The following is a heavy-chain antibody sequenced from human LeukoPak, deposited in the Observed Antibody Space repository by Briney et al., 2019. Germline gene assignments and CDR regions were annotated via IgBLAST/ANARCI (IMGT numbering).Heavy chain of an antibody. V-gene: IGHV4-34*01. CDR1: GGSFSGYY. CDR3: ASKHYYDSSGLIRLDY. Sequence: PSETLSLTCAVYGGSFSGYYWSWIRQPPGKGLEWIGEINHSGSTNYNPSLKSRVTISVDTSKNQFSLKLSSVTAADTAVYYCASKHYYDSSGLIRLDYWGQGTLVTVSS. D-gene: IGHD3-22*01. J-gene: IGHJ4*02. CDR2: INHSGST.